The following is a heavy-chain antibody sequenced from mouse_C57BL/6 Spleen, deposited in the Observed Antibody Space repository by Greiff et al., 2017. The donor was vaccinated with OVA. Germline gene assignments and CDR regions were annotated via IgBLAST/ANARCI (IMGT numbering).Heavy chain of an antibody. D-gene: IGHD2-3*01. CDR3: ARYDGYYVGYYFDY. Sequence: VHLVESGAELVRPGASVKLSCKASGYTFTDYYINWVKQRPGQGLEWIARIYPGSGNTYYNEKFKGKATLTAEKSSSTAYMQLSSLTSEDSAVYFCARYDGYYVGYYFDYWGQGTTLTVSS. J-gene: IGHJ2*01. CDR1: GYTFTDYY. V-gene: IGHV1-76*01. CDR2: IYPGSGNT.